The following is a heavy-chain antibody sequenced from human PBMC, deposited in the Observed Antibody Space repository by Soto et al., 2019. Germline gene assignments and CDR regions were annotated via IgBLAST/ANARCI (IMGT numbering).Heavy chain of an antibody. V-gene: IGHV3-53*01. J-gene: IGHJ5*02. Sequence: GGSLRLSCAASGFTVSNTYMTWVRQPPGKGLECVSVIYTAGGTNYAASVKGRFIISRDNSKNTLYLQMNSLRAEDTAVYYCARALPVAKGGFDPWGQGTLVTVSS. CDR1: GFTVSNTY. CDR3: ARALPVAKGGFDP. CDR2: IYTAGGT. D-gene: IGHD2-2*01.